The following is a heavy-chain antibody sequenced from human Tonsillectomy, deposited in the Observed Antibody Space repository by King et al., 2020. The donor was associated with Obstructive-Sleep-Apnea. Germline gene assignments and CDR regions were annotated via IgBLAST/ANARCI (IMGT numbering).Heavy chain of an antibody. Sequence: VQLVESGGGLVQPGGSLRLSCAASGFTFSSYWMHWVRQAPGKGLVWVSRINSDGSSTSYADSVKGRFTISRDNAKNTLYLQMNSLRAEDTAVYYCARVVDYYASSPYGGWFDPWGQGTLVTVSS. CDR2: INSDGSST. CDR1: GFTFSSYW. V-gene: IGHV3-74*01. J-gene: IGHJ5*02. CDR3: ARVVDYYASSPYGGWFDP. D-gene: IGHD3-22*01.